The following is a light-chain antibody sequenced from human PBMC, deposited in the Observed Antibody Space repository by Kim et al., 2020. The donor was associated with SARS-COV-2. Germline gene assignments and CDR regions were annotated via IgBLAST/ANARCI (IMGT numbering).Light chain of an antibody. CDR1: SSDVGGYNY. J-gene: IGLJ3*02. V-gene: IGLV2-14*03. CDR3: SSYTSSSPWV. CDR2: DVS. Sequence: QSALTQPASVSGSPGQSITISCTGTSSDVGGYNYVSWYQQHPGKAPKLMIYDVSNRPSGVSNRFSGSKSDNMASLTISGLQAEDEADYYCSSYTSSSPWVFGGGTQLTVL.